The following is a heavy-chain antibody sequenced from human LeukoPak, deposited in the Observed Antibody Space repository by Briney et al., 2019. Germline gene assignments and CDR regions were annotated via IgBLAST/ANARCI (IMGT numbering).Heavy chain of an antibody. Sequence: WGSLTLSCAASGFTVSSNYMSWVRQAPGKGLEWVSVLYNDGRSFYGDSVKGRFIISRHNSENTLYLQMSSLRPEDTAVYYCARVPLHPTISSFDYWGQGSLATVSS. CDR2: LYNDGRS. CDR3: ARVPLHPTISSFDY. V-gene: IGHV3-53*04. CDR1: GFTVSSNY. J-gene: IGHJ4*02. D-gene: IGHD2/OR15-2a*01.